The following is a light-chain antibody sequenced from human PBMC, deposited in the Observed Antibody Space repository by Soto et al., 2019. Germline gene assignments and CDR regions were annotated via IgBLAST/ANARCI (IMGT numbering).Light chain of an antibody. CDR3: QQYDNLPLT. V-gene: IGKV1-33*01. CDR2: DVS. CDR1: QDITNY. J-gene: IGKJ4*01. Sequence: DNQMTQSPSSLSASVGDRVTITCQASQDITNYLNWYQQKPGQAPKLLIYDVSNLQTGVPPRFSGSGSGTHFTFTIISLQPEDIATYYCQQYDNLPLTFGGGTQVEIK.